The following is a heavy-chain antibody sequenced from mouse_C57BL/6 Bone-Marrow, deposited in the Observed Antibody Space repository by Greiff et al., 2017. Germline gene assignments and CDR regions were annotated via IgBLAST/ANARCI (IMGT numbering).Heavy chain of an antibody. Sequence: QVQLKESGPGLVQPSPCLSISCTASGFSFTSYGVHWVRQSPGKGLEWLGVIWSGGSTDYNAAFISRLSISKDNSKRQVFFKMNSLQADDTATYYCARTYFDYWGQGTTLTVSS. CDR3: ARTYFDY. CDR2: IWSGGST. J-gene: IGHJ2*01. CDR1: GFSFTSYG. V-gene: IGHV2-2*01.